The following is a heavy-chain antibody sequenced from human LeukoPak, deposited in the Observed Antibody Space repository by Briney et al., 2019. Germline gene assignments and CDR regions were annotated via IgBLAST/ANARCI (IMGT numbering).Heavy chain of an antibody. V-gene: IGHV3-23*01. CDR1: GLTSSSYA. CDR3: AKSPGYDFWSGYQYYFDY. CDR2: ISGSGGST. J-gene: IGHJ4*02. Sequence: GSLRLSCAASGLTSSSYAMSWVRQAPGKGLEWVSAISGSGGSTYYADSVKGRFTISRDNSKNTLYLQMNSLRAEDTAVYYCAKSPGYDFWSGYQYYFDYWGQGTLVTVSS. D-gene: IGHD3-3*01.